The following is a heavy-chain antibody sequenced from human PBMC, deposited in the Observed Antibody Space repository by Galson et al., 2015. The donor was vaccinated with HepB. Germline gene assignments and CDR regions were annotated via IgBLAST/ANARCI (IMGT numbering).Heavy chain of an antibody. CDR2: ISYDGSNK. J-gene: IGHJ4*02. Sequence: SLRLSCAASGFTFSRYAMHWVRQAPGKGLEWVAVISYDGSNKYYADSVKGRFTISRDNSKNTLYLQMNSLRPEDTAEYYCARVYYDSSGYCCGYFDSWGQGTQVTVSS. CDR1: GFTFSRYA. V-gene: IGHV3-30-3*01. CDR3: ARVYYDSSGYCCGYFDS. D-gene: IGHD3-22*01.